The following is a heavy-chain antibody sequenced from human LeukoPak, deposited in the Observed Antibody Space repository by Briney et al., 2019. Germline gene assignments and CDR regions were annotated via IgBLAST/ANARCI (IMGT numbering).Heavy chain of an antibody. CDR2: IIPIFGIA. CDR1: GGNFSSYA. Sequence: ASVKVSCKASGGNFSSYAISWVRQAPGQGLEWMGRIIPIFGIANYAQKFQGRVTITADKSTSTAYMELSSLRSEDTAVYYCARGMTTVTTWWFDPWGQGTLVTVSS. J-gene: IGHJ5*02. CDR3: ARGMTTVTTWWFDP. V-gene: IGHV1-69*04. D-gene: IGHD4-17*01.